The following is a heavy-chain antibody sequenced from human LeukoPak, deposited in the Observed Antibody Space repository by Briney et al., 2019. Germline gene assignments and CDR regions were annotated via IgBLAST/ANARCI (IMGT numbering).Heavy chain of an antibody. V-gene: IGHV1-18*01. J-gene: IGHJ3*02. CDR3: ARDLKSYYDSPGNAFDI. CDR2: ISAYNGNT. D-gene: IGHD3-22*01. CDR1: GYTFTSYG. Sequence: GASVKVSCKASGYTFTSYGISWVRQAPGQGLEWMGWISAYNGNTNYAQKLQGRVTMTTDTSTSTAYMELRSLRSDDTAVYYCARDLKSYYDSPGNAFDIWGQGTMVTVSS.